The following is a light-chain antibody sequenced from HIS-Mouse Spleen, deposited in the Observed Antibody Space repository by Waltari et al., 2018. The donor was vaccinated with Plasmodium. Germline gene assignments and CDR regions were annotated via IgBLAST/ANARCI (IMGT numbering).Light chain of an antibody. CDR1: KLGAKY. V-gene: IGLV3-1*01. Sequence: SYELPQPPSVSVSPGQTASITCSGDKLGAKYACWYQQKPGQSPGLVIYQDSKRPSGIPERFSGSNSGNTATLTISGTQAMDEADYYGQAWDSSTVVFGGGTKLTVL. CDR2: QDS. CDR3: QAWDSSTVV. J-gene: IGLJ2*01.